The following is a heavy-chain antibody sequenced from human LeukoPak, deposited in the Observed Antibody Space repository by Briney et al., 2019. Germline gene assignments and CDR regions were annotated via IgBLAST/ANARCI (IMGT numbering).Heavy chain of an antibody. Sequence: GGSLRLSGTPSGFTFSDYGMHWVRQPPGKGLEWVAIIWYDGSNKTYEDSVKGRFTISRDNSKNTLYLQMNSLRAEDTAVYYCARGVDYYENSGTIDYWGQGTLVTVSS. CDR1: GFTFSDYG. CDR3: ARGVDYYENSGTIDY. CDR2: IWYDGSNK. V-gene: IGHV3-33*01. D-gene: IGHD3-22*01. J-gene: IGHJ4*02.